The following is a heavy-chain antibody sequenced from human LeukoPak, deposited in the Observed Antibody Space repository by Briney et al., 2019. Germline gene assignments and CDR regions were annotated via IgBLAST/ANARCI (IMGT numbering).Heavy chain of an antibody. CDR1: GFTFSSDW. J-gene: IGHJ4*02. CDR3: ARMITSGWYVRG. Sequence: PGGSLRLFCAASGFTFSSDWMSGVRQAPGKGLEWVANIKQDGSEKYYVDSVKGRFTISRSNAKNSLYLQLNSLRVELTAVYYCARMITSGWYVRGWGQGTLVTVSS. D-gene: IGHD6-19*01. V-gene: IGHV3-7*01. CDR2: IKQDGSEK.